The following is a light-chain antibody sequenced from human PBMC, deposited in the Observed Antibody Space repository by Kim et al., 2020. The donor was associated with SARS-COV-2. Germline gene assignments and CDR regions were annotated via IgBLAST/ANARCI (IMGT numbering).Light chain of an antibody. J-gene: IGKJ1*01. CDR1: QSLVYSDGNTY. Sequence: DVVMTQSPLSLPVTLGQPASISCRSSQSLVYSDGNTYLNWLQQRPGQSPRRLIYKVSNRDSGVPDRFSGSGSGTDFTLKISRVEAEDVGGYYCMQGTHWPWTFGQGTKVNIK. CDR2: KVS. V-gene: IGKV2-30*01. CDR3: MQGTHWPWT.